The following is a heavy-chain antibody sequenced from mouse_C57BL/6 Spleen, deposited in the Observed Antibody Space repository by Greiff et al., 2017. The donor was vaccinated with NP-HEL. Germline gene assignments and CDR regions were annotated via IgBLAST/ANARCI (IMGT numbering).Heavy chain of an antibody. J-gene: IGHJ2*01. D-gene: IGHD2-1*01. CDR2: IDPSDSET. V-gene: IGHV1-52*01. Sequence: VQLQQPGAELVRPGSSVKLSCKASGYTFTSYWMHWVKQRPIQGLEWIGNIDPSDSETHYNQKFKDKATLTVDKSSSTAYMQLSSLTSEVSAVYYCAREYYGNYGYWGQGTTLTVSS. CDR1: GYTFTSYW. CDR3: AREYYGNYGY.